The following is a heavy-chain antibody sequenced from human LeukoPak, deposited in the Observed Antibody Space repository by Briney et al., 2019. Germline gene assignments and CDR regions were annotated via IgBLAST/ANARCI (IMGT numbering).Heavy chain of an antibody. CDR2: IFYSGST. D-gene: IGHD1-26*01. CDR3: ARPIKVGATTYVFDY. CDR1: GASISSSSYY. Sequence: SETLSLTCSVSGASISSSSYYWGWIRQPPGKGLEWIGSIFYSGSTYYNPSLKSRVTISVGTSKNQFSLKLSSVTAADTAVYYCARPIKVGATTYVFDYWGQGTLVTVSS. J-gene: IGHJ4*02. V-gene: IGHV4-39*01.